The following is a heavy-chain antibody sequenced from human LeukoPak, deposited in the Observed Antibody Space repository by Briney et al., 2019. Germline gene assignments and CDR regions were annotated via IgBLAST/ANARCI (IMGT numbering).Heavy chain of an antibody. CDR3: ARDLSRTYTVDY. D-gene: IGHD2-2*02. CDR2: VSYDGSIN. Sequence: SLRLSCAASGFTFSSHAMHWVRQAPGKGLEWVAFVSYDGSINSYADFVKGRFTISRDNSKNTLYLQMNSLRAEDTAVYFCARDLSRTYTVDYWGQGTLVTVSS. V-gene: IGHV3-30-3*01. J-gene: IGHJ4*02. CDR1: GFTFSSHA.